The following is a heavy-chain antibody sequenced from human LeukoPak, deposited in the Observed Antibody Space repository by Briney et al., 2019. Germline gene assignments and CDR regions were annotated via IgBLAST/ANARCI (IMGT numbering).Heavy chain of an antibody. V-gene: IGHV3-74*01. CDR3: VTEEGKYYYTSGSYGFDI. D-gene: IGHD3-10*01. J-gene: IGHJ3*02. CDR1: GFSFSSFW. Sequence: GGSLRLSCEASGFSFSSFWVHWVRQAPGKGLVWISRINSDGSSTSYADSVKGRFTISRDNAKNTLYLQMNNLRAEDTAVYYCVTEEGKYYYTSGSYGFDIWGQGTSVSVSS. CDR2: INSDGSST.